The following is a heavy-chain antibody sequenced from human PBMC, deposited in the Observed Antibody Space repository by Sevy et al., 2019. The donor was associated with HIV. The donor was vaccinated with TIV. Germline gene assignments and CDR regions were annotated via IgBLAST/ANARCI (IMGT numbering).Heavy chain of an antibody. CDR3: ARASRVTLILIVRIGWHFDL. J-gene: IGHJ2*01. CDR2: ISTDGST. Sequence: HGGSLRLSCAASGFSVSSSYVTWVRQAPGKGLEWVSVISTDGSTYYADSVKGRFTISRDSSKNTLSLQMNSLRGEDTAVYYCARASRVTLILIVRIGWHFDLWGRGTLVTVSS. D-gene: IGHD3-22*01. V-gene: IGHV3-53*01. CDR1: GFSVSSSY.